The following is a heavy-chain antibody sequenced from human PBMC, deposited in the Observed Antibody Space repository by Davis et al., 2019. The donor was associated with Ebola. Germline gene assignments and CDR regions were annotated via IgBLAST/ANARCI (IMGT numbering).Heavy chain of an antibody. CDR2: IYDSGRT. CDR1: GGSLSSDTSS. V-gene: IGHV4-30-4*07. D-gene: IGHD3-16*01. CDR3: ASGPTYYHYIWGTYKPYYFDS. Sequence: MPSETLSLTCAVSGGSLSSDTSSWSWIRKPPGRGLEWIGYIYDSGRTYYNPSLKSRVTMSFDTSKNQFSLKLTSVTAADTAVYYCASGPTYYHYIWGTYKPYYFDSWGQGTPVTVSS. J-gene: IGHJ4*02.